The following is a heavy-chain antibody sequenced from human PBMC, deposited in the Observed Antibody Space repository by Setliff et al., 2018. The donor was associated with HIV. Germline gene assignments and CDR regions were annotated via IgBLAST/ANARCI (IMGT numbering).Heavy chain of an antibody. CDR1: AYRFTTFW. J-gene: IGHJ6*02. CDR3: ARQTVHTTHSLDFGSPNRDYYYGMDV. D-gene: IGHD1-1*01. CDR2: IYPGDSDT. V-gene: IGHV5-51*01. Sequence: GESLKISCKGSAYRFTTFWIAWVRQMPGKGLEWMGIIYPGDSDTTYSPSFQGQVTISVDKSISTAYLQWSSLKASDSAMYYCARQTVHTTHSLDFGSPNRDYYYGMDVWGQGTTVTVSS.